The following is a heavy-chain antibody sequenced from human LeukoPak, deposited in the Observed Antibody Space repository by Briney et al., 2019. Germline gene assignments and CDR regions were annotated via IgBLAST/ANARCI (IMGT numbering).Heavy chain of an antibody. J-gene: IGHJ4*02. Sequence: ASVKVSCKVSGYTLTELSTHWVRQAPGKGLEWMGGFDPEDGETIYAQKFQGRVTMTEDTSTDTAYMELSSLRSEDTAVYYCATGFGVPSDIVDYWGQGTLVTVSS. CDR3: ATGFGVPSDIVDY. V-gene: IGHV1-24*01. D-gene: IGHD3-10*01. CDR2: FDPEDGET. CDR1: GYTLTELS.